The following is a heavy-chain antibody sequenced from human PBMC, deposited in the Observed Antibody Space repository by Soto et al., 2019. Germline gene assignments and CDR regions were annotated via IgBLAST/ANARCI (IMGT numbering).Heavy chain of an antibody. CDR1: GFTFSDHY. CDR3: ARVSTPSIDY. V-gene: IGHV3-72*01. Sequence: EVQLVESGGGLVQPGGSLRLSCAASGFTFSDHYMDWVRQAPGKGLEWVGRVRNKANSYTTEYAASVKGRFTISRDDSKYSLYLQMNSLKIEDTAVYYCARVSTPSIDYWGQGTLVTVSS. CDR2: VRNKANSYTT. D-gene: IGHD2-15*01. J-gene: IGHJ4*02.